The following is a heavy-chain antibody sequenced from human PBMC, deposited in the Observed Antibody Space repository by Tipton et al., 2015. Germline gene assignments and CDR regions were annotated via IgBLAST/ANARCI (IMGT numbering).Heavy chain of an antibody. CDR1: GFSFSDSA. CDR2: ISGSGDTT. D-gene: IGHD3-10*01. CDR3: SRVSGVPMDV. V-gene: IGHV3-23*01. J-gene: IGHJ6*02. Sequence: SLRLSCTTSGFSFSDSAMTWVRQSPGKGLEWVSLISGSGDTTYYADSVKGRFSISRDNAKKLLYLQMNSLRAEDTALYYCSRVSGVPMDVWGQGTTVTVSS.